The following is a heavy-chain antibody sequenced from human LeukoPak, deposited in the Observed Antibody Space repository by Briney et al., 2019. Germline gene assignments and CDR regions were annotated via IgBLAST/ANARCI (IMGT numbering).Heavy chain of an antibody. CDR1: GGSFSGYY. J-gene: IGHJ3*02. V-gene: IGHV4-34*01. CDR2: INHSGST. CDR3: GSFLTGYYSPYAFAI. D-gene: IGHD3-9*01. Sequence: SETLSLTCAVYGGSFSGYYWSWIRQPPGKGLEWIGEINHSGSTNYNPSLKSRVTISVDTSKNQFSLKLSSVTAADTAVYYCGSFLTGYYSPYAFAIWGQGTMVTVSS.